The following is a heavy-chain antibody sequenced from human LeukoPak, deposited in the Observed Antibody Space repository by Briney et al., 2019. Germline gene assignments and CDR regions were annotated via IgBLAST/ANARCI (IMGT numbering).Heavy chain of an antibody. Sequence: GGSLRLSCAASGFTSTNYGMHWVRQAPGKGLEWVAFIRSDGSKNYYADSVRGRFTISRDTSKNTLYLQMNSLRPEDTAVYYCTKASGRNLYGMDVWGQGTTVTVSS. J-gene: IGHJ6*02. D-gene: IGHD3-10*01. V-gene: IGHV3-30*02. CDR3: TKASGRNLYGMDV. CDR2: IRSDGSKN. CDR1: GFTSTNYG.